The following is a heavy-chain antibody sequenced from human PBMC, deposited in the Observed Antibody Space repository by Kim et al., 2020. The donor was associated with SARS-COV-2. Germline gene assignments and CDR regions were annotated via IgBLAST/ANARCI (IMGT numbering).Heavy chain of an antibody. CDR2: INTNGRST. CDR1: GFTFSHYM. V-gene: IGHV3-74*01. D-gene: IGHD2-15*01. CDR3: TSHRYCSEDYCYPF. J-gene: IGHJ4*02. Sequence: GGSLRLSCAASGFTFSHYMMHWVRQAPGKGLVWVSRINTNGRSTNYADSVKGRFTISRDNAKNTLYLQMNSLSAEDTAIYYCTSHRYCSEDYCYPFWGQGTLVAVSS.